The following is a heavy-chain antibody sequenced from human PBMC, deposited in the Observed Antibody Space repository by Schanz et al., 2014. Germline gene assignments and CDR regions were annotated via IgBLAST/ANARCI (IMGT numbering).Heavy chain of an antibody. Sequence: QVQLVESGGGVVQPGGSQRLSCAASGFTFSDYYMSWIRQAPGKGLEWVSYISNSGTTIYYADSVKGRFTISRDNAKNSLYLQMNSLRVEDTAVYYCARDLISSGWYGWGQGTLVTVSS. D-gene: IGHD6-19*01. V-gene: IGHV3-11*01. J-gene: IGHJ4*02. CDR2: ISNSGTTI. CDR1: GFTFSDYY. CDR3: ARDLISSGWYG.